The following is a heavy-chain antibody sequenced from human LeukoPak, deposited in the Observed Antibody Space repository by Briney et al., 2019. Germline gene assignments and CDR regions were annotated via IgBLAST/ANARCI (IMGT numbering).Heavy chain of an antibody. CDR3: VKDSSSGSYFDY. J-gene: IGHJ4*02. Sequence: GGSLRLSCSASGFTFSRYAMHWVRQAPGKGLEYFSAISSNGGSSYYADSVKGRFTISRDNSRNTLHLQMSSLRVEDTAVYYCVKDSSSGSYFDYWGQGTLVTVSS. D-gene: IGHD3-10*01. V-gene: IGHV3-64D*06. CDR2: ISSNGGSS. CDR1: GFTFSRYA.